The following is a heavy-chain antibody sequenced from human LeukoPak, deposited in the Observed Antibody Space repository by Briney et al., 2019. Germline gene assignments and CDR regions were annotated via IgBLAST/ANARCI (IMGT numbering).Heavy chain of an antibody. V-gene: IGHV4-4*07. CDR1: GGSISSYY. CDR2: IYTIGST. J-gene: IGHJ4*02. D-gene: IGHD6-19*01. Sequence: SETLSLTCSVSGGSISSYYWSRIRQPAGKGLEWIGRIYTIGSTNYNPSLTSRVTMRVDTSKNQFSLKLSSVTAANTAVYYCARGAPAGSGWYYFDYWGQGTLVTVSS. CDR3: ARGAPAGSGWYYFDY.